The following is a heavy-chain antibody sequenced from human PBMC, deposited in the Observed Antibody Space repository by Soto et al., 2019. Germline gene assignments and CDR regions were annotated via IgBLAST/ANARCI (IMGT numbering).Heavy chain of an antibody. D-gene: IGHD3-10*01. CDR1: GGSISSYY. Sequence: QVQLQESGPGLVKPSETLSLTCTVSGGSISSYYWSWIRQPPGKGLEWIGYIYYSGSTNYNPSLKSRVTISVDTSKNQFSLKLSSVTAADTAVYYCARDGTWAGWFGDPFGAFDIWGQGTMVTVSS. CDR2: IYYSGST. J-gene: IGHJ3*02. V-gene: IGHV4-59*01. CDR3: ARDGTWAGWFGDPFGAFDI.